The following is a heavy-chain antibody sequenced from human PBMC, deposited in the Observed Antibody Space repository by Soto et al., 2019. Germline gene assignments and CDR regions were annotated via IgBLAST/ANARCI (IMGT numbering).Heavy chain of an antibody. CDR1: GGSLSSYY. CDR2: IFYSGSF. CDR3: ASFFCGDYGAGFDF. D-gene: IGHD4-17*01. J-gene: IGHJ4*02. Sequence: QVQLQESGPGLVKPSETLSLTCTVSGGSLSSYYWGWIRQSPGKGLEWIGSIFYSGSFNHNPSPKSRATISLDTSKNQFSLQLTSVTAADTAVYYCASFFCGDYGAGFDFWGQGTQVTVSS. V-gene: IGHV4-59*01.